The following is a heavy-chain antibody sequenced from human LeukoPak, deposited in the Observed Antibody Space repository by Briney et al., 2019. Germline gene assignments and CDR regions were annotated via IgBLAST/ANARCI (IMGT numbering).Heavy chain of an antibody. Sequence: ASVKVSCKASGYTFTSYDINWVRQATGQGLEWIGWINPNSGGTNYAQKFQGRVTMTRDTSISTAYMELSRLRSDDTAVYYCARSPEQWTNDYWGQGTLVTVSS. V-gene: IGHV1-2*02. CDR2: INPNSGGT. D-gene: IGHD6-19*01. J-gene: IGHJ4*02. CDR1: GYTFTSYD. CDR3: ARSPEQWTNDY.